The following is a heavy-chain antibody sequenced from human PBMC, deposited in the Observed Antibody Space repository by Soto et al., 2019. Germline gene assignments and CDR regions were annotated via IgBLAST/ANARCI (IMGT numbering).Heavy chain of an antibody. CDR1: GFIFSEST. CDR3: VKQPRGLEDLAFDY. CDR2: VSTSGRST. D-gene: IGHD3-3*01. J-gene: IGHJ4*02. Sequence: GGSLRLSCSASGFIFSESTIYWVRQVPGKGLEAISAVSTSGRSTYYADSVKDRFTISRDNSKNTLFLQMGSLRPEDTAIYYCVKQPRGLEDLAFDYWGQGTLVTVSS. V-gene: IGHV3-64D*06.